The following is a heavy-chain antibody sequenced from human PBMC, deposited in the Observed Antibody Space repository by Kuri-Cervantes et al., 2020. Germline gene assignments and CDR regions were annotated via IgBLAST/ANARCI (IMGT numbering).Heavy chain of an antibody. Sequence: GGSLRLSCTASGFTFGDYAMSWFRQAPGKGLEWVAVISYDGSNKYYADSVKGRFTISRDNSKNTLYLQMNSLRAEDTAVYYCARDDYGDYTIDYWGQGTLVTVSS. V-gene: IGHV3-30-3*01. D-gene: IGHD4-17*01. J-gene: IGHJ4*02. CDR2: ISYDGSNK. CDR1: GFTFGDYA. CDR3: ARDDYGDYTIDY.